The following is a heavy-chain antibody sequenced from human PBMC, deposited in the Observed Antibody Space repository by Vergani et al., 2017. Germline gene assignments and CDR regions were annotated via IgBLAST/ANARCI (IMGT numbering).Heavy chain of an antibody. CDR2: VHRNGNT. V-gene: IGHV4-38-2*01. CDR3: ARGSCLGGSCYKPLFDY. J-gene: IGHJ4*02. CDR1: GYSVGNGYY. Sequence: QVDLQESGPGLVKSSETLSLNCAVSGYSVGNGYYWGWIRQPPGRGLEWIGCVHRNGNTYYTSSLRSRATISRDTSKNQFSLNLTSVTAADTAVYFCARGSCLGGSCYKPLFDYWGQGILVTVSS. D-gene: IGHD2-15*01.